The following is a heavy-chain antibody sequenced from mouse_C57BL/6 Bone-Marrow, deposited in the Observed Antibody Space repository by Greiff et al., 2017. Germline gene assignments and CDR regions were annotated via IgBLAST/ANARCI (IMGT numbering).Heavy chain of an antibody. CDR2: IWWDDDK. D-gene: IGHD1-3*01. CDR3: ARIASGKFAY. J-gene: IGHJ3*01. V-gene: IGHV8-8*01. CDR1: GFSLSTFGMG. Sequence: QVTLKESGPGILQPSQTLSLTCSFSGFSLSTFGMGVGWIRQPSGKGLEWLAHIWWDDDKYYNPALKSRLTISKDTSKNQVFLKIANVDTAATATYYCARIASGKFAYWGQGTLVTVSA.